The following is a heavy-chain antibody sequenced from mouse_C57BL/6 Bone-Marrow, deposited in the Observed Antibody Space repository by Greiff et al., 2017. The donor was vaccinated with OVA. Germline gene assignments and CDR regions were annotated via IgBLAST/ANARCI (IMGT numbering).Heavy chain of an antibody. CDR1: GYTFTSYW. J-gene: IGHJ2*01. CDR3: ARDRALFITTVVEGLDY. V-gene: IGHV1-72*01. D-gene: IGHD1-1*01. Sequence: VQLQQPGAELVKPGASVKLSCKASGYTFTSYWMHWVKQRPGRGLEWIGRIDPNSGGTKYNEKFKSKATLTVDKPSSTAYMQLSSLPSEDSAVYYCARDRALFITTVVEGLDYWGQGTTLTVSS. CDR2: IDPNSGGT.